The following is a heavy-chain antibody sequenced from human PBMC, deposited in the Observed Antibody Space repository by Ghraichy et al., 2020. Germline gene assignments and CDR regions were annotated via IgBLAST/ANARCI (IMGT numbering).Heavy chain of an antibody. V-gene: IGHV4-39*01. Sequence: GSLRLSCTASGGSISSSSYYWGWIRQPPGKGLEWIGSIYYSGSTYYNPSLKSRVTISVDTSKNQFSLKLSSVTAADTAVYYCASDGDWGQGTLVTVSS. J-gene: IGHJ4*02. CDR1: GGSISSSSYY. CDR3: ASDGD. CDR2: IYYSGST. D-gene: IGHD3-3*01.